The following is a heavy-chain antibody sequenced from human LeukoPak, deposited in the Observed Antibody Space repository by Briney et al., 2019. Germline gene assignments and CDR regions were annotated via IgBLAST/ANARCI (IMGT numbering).Heavy chain of an antibody. J-gene: IGHJ6*03. Sequence: GGSLRLSCAASGFTFSTYWMSWVRQAPGKGLEWVANINYDGSEKYYVDSVKGRFTISRDNAQNSLYLQINSLRAEDTAVYYGGGGGFGEAYYYYYMDVWGKGTTVTVSS. V-gene: IGHV3-7*03. CDR3: GGGGFGEAYYYYYMDV. CDR2: INYDGSEK. CDR1: GFTFSTYW. D-gene: IGHD3-10*01.